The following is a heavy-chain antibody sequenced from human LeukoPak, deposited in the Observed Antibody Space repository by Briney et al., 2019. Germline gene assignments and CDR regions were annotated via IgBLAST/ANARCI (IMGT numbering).Heavy chain of an antibody. CDR3: AGRGRDGYNLLGAFDI. CDR1: GFTFTNYG. CDR2: IRGNGDRT. V-gene: IGHV3-23*01. J-gene: IGHJ3*02. D-gene: IGHD5-24*01. Sequence: PGGSLRLSCAASGFTFTNYGMSWVRQAPGKGLEWVASIRGNGDRTFYADSVKGRFTISRDNAKNTLYLQMNSLRAEDTAVYYCAGRGRDGYNLLGAFDIWGQGTMVTVSS.